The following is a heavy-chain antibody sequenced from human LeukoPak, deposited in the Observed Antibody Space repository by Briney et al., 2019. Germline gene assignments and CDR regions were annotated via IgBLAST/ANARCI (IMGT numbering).Heavy chain of an antibody. CDR3: ARLVWLGESPGSWFDS. CDR2: IHYSGST. D-gene: IGHD3-10*01. V-gene: IGHV4-59*11. J-gene: IGHJ5*01. CDR1: GGSITSHF. Sequence: WETLSLTCCVSGGSITSHFWSWIRQPPGKGLEWIGYIHYSGSTNYNPSLKSRVTISPDTSKNQLFLKLNSVTAADTAVYYCARLVWLGESPGSWFDSWGQGTLVTVSS.